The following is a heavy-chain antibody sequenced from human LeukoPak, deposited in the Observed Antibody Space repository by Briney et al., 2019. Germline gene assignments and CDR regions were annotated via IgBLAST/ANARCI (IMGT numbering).Heavy chain of an antibody. D-gene: IGHD6-13*01. CDR3: ARGGGAAADYSYYYMDV. CDR2: ISAYNGNT. CDR1: GYTFTSYG. J-gene: IGHJ6*03. V-gene: IGHV1-18*01. Sequence: ASVKVSCKAPGYTFTSYGITWVRQAPGQGLEWMEWISAYNGNTNYAQKLQGRVTMTTDTPTSTAYMELRSLRSDDTAVYYCARGGGAAADYSYYYMDVWGKGTTVTVSS.